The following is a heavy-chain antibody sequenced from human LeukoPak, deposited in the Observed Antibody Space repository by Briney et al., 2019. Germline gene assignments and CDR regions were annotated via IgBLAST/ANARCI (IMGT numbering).Heavy chain of an antibody. CDR3: LMGEL. J-gene: IGHJ4*02. D-gene: IGHD1-26*01. V-gene: IGHV4-39*07. Sequence: SETLSLTCTVSGGSISSSSYYWGWIRQPPGKGLGWIGSIYYSGSTYYNPSLKSRVTISVDTSKNQFSLKLSSVTAADTAVYYCLMGELWGQGTLVTVSS. CDR2: IYYSGST. CDR1: GGSISSSSYY.